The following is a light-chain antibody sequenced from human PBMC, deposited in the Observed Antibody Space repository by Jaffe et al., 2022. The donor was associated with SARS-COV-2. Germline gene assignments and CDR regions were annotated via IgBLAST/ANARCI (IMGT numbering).Light chain of an antibody. J-gene: IGKJ3*01. CDR3: QHYYTYPFT. V-gene: IGKV1-16*02. CDR2: AAS. CDR1: QGISDS. Sequence: DIQMTQSPSSLSASVGDRVIITCRASQGISDSLAWFQQKPGKAPKPLIYAASSLHSGVPSKFSGSGSGTDFTLTISSLQPEDFATYYCQHYYTYPFTFGPGTKVDIK.